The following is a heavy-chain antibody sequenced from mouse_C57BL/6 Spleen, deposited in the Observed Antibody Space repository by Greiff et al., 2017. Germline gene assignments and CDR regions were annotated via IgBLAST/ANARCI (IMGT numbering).Heavy chain of an antibody. CDR1: GFTFSDYY. J-gene: IGHJ1*03. D-gene: IGHD1-1*01. Sequence: EVKLVESGGGLVQPGGSLKLSCAASGFTFSDYYMYWVRQTPEKRLEWVAYISNGGGSTYYPDTVKGRFTLSRDNAKNTLYLQMSRLKSEDTAMYYCAGWDSYYGSSSWWYFDVWGTGTTVTVSS. CDR2: ISNGGGST. CDR3: AGWDSYYGSSSWWYFDV. V-gene: IGHV5-12*01.